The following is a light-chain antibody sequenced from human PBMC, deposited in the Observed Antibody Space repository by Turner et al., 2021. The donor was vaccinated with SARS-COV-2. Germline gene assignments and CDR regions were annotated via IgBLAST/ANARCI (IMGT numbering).Light chain of an antibody. J-gene: IGKJ4*01. CDR2: DAS. CDR1: QYISNY. Sequence: EIVLTQSPATLSLSPGERATLSCRASQYISNYVAWYQQKTGQAPRLLIYDASNRATGIPARFSGSGSGTDFTLTISSLEPEDFAIYYCQQRSSWPLTFGGGTKVEIK. CDR3: QQRSSWPLT. V-gene: IGKV3-11*01.